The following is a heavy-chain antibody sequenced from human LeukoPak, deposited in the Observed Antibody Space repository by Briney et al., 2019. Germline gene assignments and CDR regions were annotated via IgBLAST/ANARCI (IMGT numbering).Heavy chain of an antibody. J-gene: IGHJ1*01. Sequence: SETLSLTCTVSGGSISSYYWNWIRQPPGKGLEWIGYISYSGSTKYNPSLKSRVTISVDTSKNQFSLRVTSLTAADTAVYYCARALTGTTSIFHHWGQGTLVTVSS. D-gene: IGHD1-7*01. CDR2: ISYSGST. V-gene: IGHV4-59*01. CDR3: ARALTGTTSIFHH. CDR1: GGSISSYY.